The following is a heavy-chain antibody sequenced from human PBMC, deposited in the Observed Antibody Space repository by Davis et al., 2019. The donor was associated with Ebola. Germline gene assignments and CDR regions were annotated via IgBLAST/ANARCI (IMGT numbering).Heavy chain of an antibody. CDR2: ISSSSSYI. CDR1: GFTFSSYS. Sequence: PGGSLRLSCAASGFTFSSYSMNWVRQAPGKGLEWVSSISSSSSYIYYADSVKGRFTISRDNAKNSLYLQMNSLRAEDTAVYYCARDRYCSGGSCYGHWDYWGQGTLVTVSS. D-gene: IGHD2-15*01. J-gene: IGHJ4*02. V-gene: IGHV3-21*01. CDR3: ARDRYCSGGSCYGHWDY.